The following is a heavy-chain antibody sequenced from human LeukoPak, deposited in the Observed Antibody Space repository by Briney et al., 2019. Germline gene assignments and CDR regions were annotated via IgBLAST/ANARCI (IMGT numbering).Heavy chain of an antibody. V-gene: IGHV3-72*01. CDR3: ARNGRYYDSSGYSHYWYFDL. D-gene: IGHD3-22*01. CDR1: GFNFSDHY. J-gene: IGHJ2*01. CDR2: TRNKANSYTT. Sequence: GGSLRLSCAASGFNFSDHYMDWVRQAPGKGLEWVGRTRNKANSYTTEYAESVKGRFTISRDESKNSLHLQMNSLKTEDTAVYYCARNGRYYDSSGYSHYWYFDLWGRGTLVTVSS.